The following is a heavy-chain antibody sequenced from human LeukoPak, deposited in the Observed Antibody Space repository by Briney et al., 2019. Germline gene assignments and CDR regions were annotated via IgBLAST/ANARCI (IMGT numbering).Heavy chain of an antibody. V-gene: IGHV1-2*02. D-gene: IGHD3-3*01. CDR2: INPNSGGT. CDR3: ASLSYDFWSGYPVERHY. J-gene: IGHJ4*02. CDR1: GYTFTGYY. Sequence: GASVKVSCKASGYTFTGYYMHWVRQAPGQGLEWMGWINPNSGGTNYAQKFQGRVTMTRDTSISTAYMELSRLRSDDTAVYYCASLSYDFWSGYPVERHYWGQGTLVTVSS.